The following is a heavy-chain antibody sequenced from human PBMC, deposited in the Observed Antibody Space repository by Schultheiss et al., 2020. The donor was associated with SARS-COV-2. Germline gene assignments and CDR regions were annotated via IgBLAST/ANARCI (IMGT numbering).Heavy chain of an antibody. CDR3: ARAYATYWYIDF. Sequence: GGSLRLSCAASGFTFSDDYINWVRQAPRKGLEWVSYISSSGSAIYYADSVKGRFTISRDNSKDTLYLQMNSLIAEDTAVYSCARAYATYWYIDFWGRGTLVTVSS. V-gene: IGHV3-11*04. D-gene: IGHD4-17*01. CDR1: GFTFSDDY. J-gene: IGHJ2*01. CDR2: ISSSGSAI.